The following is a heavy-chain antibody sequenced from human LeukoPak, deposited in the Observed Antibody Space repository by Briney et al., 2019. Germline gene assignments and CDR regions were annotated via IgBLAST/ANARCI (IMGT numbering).Heavy chain of an antibody. CDR1: GGSISSSSYY. D-gene: IGHD4-23*01. CDR2: IYYSGST. J-gene: IGHJ4*02. CDR3: ASTTTVVTPSFDY. Sequence: PSESLSLTCTVSGGSISSSSYYWGWLRPPPGKGLDSIVSIYYSGSTYYNPSLKSRVTISVDTTKNQFSLKLSSVTAADTAVYYCASTTTVVTPSFDYWGQGTLVTVSS. V-gene: IGHV4-39*07.